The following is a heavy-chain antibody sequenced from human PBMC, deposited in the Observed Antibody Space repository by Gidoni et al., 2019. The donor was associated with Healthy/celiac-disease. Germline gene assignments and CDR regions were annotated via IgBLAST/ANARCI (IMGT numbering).Heavy chain of an antibody. CDR3: AKNNRMRVVAWYFDL. D-gene: IGHD3-22*01. Sequence: FTISRDNSKNTLYLQMNSLRAEDTAVDYCAKNNRMRVVAWYFDLWGRGTLVTVSS. V-gene: IGHV3-23*01. J-gene: IGHJ2*01.